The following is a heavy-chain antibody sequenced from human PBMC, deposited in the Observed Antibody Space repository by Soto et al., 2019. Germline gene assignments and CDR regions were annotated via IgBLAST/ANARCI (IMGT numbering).Heavy chain of an antibody. CDR2: ITPMFGTA. CDR1: GGTFSRYA. J-gene: IGHJ2*01. V-gene: IGHV1-69*12. CDR3: AQTLGLAVAGPGRFDL. Sequence: QVQLVQSGAEVKKYGSSVKVSCKASGGTFSRYAISWVRQAPGQGLEWMGGITPMFGTANYAQKFQGRVTITADESTSPAYMELSRLRSDDTAVYYCAQTLGLAVAGPGRFDLWGRGTLVTVSS. D-gene: IGHD6-19*01.